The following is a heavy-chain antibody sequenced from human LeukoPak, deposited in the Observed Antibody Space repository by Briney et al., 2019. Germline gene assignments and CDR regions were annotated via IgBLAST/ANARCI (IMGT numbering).Heavy chain of an antibody. V-gene: IGHV3-23*01. D-gene: IGHD3-22*01. CDR1: GFTFSSYA. CDR3: AKDDDSTGYPSYHFDY. J-gene: IGHJ4*02. CDR2: ISGSGGST. Sequence: PGGSLRLSCAASGFTFSSYAMSWVRQAPGKGLEWVSGISGSGGSTYYADSVKGRFTISRDNSKNTLYLQMNSLRAEDTAVYYCAKDDDSTGYPSYHFDYWGQGTLVTVSS.